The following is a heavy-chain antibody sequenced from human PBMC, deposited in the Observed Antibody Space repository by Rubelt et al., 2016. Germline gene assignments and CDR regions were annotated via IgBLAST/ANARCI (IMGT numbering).Heavy chain of an antibody. CDR2: ISHRGST. CDR1: GGSFSDYY. J-gene: IGHJ5*02. Sequence: QVQLQQWGAGLLKPSETLSLTCAVYGGSFSDYYWNWIRQPPGKGLEWIGEISHRGSTNYNPSLKSRVTLSVDTSKNQFSRRWGLVTAAAAAVYYGAEVSVVPAAMYVWSWFDPWGQGTLVTVSS. D-gene: IGHD2-2*01. V-gene: IGHV4-34*01. CDR3: AEVSVVPAAMYVWSWFDP.